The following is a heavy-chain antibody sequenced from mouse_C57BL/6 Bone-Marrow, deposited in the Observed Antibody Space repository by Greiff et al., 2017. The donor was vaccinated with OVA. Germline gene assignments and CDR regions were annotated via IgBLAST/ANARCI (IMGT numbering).Heavy chain of an antibody. CDR1: GYTFTDYN. D-gene: IGHD2-4*01. CDR2: LNPNNGGT. J-gene: IGHJ3*01. CDR3: AAYDYFAY. Sequence: VHVKQSGPELVKPGASVKMSCKASGYTFTDYNMHWVKQSHGKSLEWIGYLNPNNGGTSYNQKFKGKATLTVNKSSSTAYMELRSLTSEDSAVYYCAAYDYFAYWGQGTLVTVSA. V-gene: IGHV1-22*01.